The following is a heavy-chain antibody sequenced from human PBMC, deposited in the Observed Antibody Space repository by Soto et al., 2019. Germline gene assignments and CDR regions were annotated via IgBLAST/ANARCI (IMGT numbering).Heavy chain of an antibody. CDR2: MIPNSGKT. CDR1: GGTFSSYT. V-gene: IGHV1-8*02. J-gene: IGHJ6*03. D-gene: IGHD4-4*01. CDR3: GGGGRYSNSGPYYYYYYMDV. Sequence: GASVKVSCKASGGTFSSYTISWVRQAPGQGLEWMGWMIPNSGKTGYAQKFQGRVTMTRNTSISTAYMELSSLRSEDTAVYYCGGGGRYSNSGPYYYYYYMDVWGKGTTVTVSS.